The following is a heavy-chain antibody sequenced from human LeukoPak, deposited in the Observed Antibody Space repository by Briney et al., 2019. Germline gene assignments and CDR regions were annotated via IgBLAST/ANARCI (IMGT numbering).Heavy chain of an antibody. J-gene: IGHJ5*02. CDR2: FDPEDGET. D-gene: IGHD2-15*01. Sequence: ASVKVSCKVSGDAFTELSMHWVRQAPGKGLEWMGGFDPEDGETIYAQKFQGRVTMTEDTSTDAAYMELSSLRSEDTAVYYCATKWRYSSCSGGSCYSSRWFDPWGQGTLVTVSS. CDR3: ATKWRYSSCSGGSCYSSRWFDP. CDR1: GDAFTELS. V-gene: IGHV1-24*01.